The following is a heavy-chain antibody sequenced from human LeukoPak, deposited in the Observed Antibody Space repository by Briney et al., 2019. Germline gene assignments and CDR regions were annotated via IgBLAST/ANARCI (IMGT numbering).Heavy chain of an antibody. CDR1: GFTFSNYG. D-gene: IGHD4-17*01. Sequence: PGRSLRLSCAASGFTFSNYGFHWVRQAPGKGLAGVAVIWYDGSNKYYADSVKGRFTISRDNSKNTLYLQMNSLRAEDTAVYYCARDLGTTNYFFDYWGQGTLVTVSS. V-gene: IGHV3-33*01. CDR3: ARDLGTTNYFFDY. J-gene: IGHJ4*02. CDR2: IWYDGSNK.